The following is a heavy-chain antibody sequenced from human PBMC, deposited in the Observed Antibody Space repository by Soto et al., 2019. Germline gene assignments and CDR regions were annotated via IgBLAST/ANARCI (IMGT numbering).Heavy chain of an antibody. D-gene: IGHD3-10*01. V-gene: IGHV1-69*04. CDR3: ARAPHYGSGSYYNWFDP. Sequence: ASVKVSCKASGGTFSSYAISWVRQAPGQGLEWMGRIIPILGIANYAQKFQGRVTITADKSTSTAYMELSSLRSEDTAVYYCARAPHYGSGSYYNWFDPWGQGTLVTVSS. CDR1: GGTFSSYA. CDR2: IIPILGIA. J-gene: IGHJ5*02.